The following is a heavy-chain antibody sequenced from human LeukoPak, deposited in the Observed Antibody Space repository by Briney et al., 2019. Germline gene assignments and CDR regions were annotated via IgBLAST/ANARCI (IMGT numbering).Heavy chain of an antibody. J-gene: IGHJ4*02. CDR1: GFTFSSYW. Sequence: PGGSLRLSCAASGFTFSSYWMSWVRRAPGKGLEWVANIKQDGSEKYYVDSVKGRFTISRDNAKNSLYLQMNSLRAEDTAVYYCARRSEIVVVVAATRYGLYYFDYWGQGTLVTVSS. CDR3: ARRSEIVVVVAATRYGLYYFDY. CDR2: IKQDGSEK. D-gene: IGHD2-15*01. V-gene: IGHV3-7*01.